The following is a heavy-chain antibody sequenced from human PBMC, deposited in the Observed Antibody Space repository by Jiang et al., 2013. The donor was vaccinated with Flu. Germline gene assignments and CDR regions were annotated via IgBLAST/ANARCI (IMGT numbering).Heavy chain of an antibody. CDR2: IDPSDSYT. J-gene: IGHJ4*02. Sequence: QLVESGAEVKKPGESLTISCKASGYSFTSYWISWVRQMPGKGLEWMGRIDPSDSYTTYSPSFQGHVTISSDTSITTAYLQWSSLRASDTAMYYCARLDPRHGGSKWQDYWGQGTLVTVSS. V-gene: IGHV5-10-1*03. D-gene: IGHD5-24*01. CDR3: ARLDPRHGGSKWQDY. CDR1: GYSFTSYW.